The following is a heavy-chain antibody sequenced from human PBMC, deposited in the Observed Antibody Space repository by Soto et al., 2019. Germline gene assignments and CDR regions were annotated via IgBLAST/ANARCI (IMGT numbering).Heavy chain of an antibody. CDR3: GGGRLQVLGGFES. Sequence: SETLSLTCTVSGDSISGYHWSWIRQPPGKGLEWIGYIYYSGTTKYNPSLESRVTISVDTSKNQFSLKLNSVTAADTAVYYCGGGRLQVLGGFESWDQGTQVAASS. D-gene: IGHD3-16*01. CDR2: IYYSGTT. J-gene: IGHJ4*02. CDR1: GDSISGYH. V-gene: IGHV4-59*01.